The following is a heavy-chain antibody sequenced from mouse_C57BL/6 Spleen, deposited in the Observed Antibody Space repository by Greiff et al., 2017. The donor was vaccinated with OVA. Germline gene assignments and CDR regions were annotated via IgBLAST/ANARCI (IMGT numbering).Heavy chain of an antibody. D-gene: IGHD2-3*01. V-gene: IGHV5-9-1*02. J-gene: IGHJ2*01. CDR2: ISSGGDYI. CDR3: TRDDGYLGVDY. Sequence: EVKLQESGAGLVKPGGSLKLSCAASGFTFSSYAMSWVRQTPEKRLEWVAYISSGGDYIYYADTVKGRFTISRDNARNTLYLQMSSLKSEDTAMYYCTRDDGYLGVDYWGQGTTLTVSS. CDR1: GFTFSSYA.